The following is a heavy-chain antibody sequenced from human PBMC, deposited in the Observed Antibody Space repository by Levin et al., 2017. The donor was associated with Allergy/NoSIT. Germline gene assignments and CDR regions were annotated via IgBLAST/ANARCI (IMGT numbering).Heavy chain of an antibody. Sequence: SETLSLTCSISGGSISSASYFWGLIRQPPGKGLEWIGTIYYTGSTYYNPSLQSRVTISVDTSKNQFSLKLSSVTATDTAVYYCARLPRLWDHLSPVYYMDGWGKGTTVTVSS. D-gene: IGHD1-26*01. V-gene: IGHV4-39*01. CDR2: IYYTGST. CDR3: ARLPRLWDHLSPVYYMDG. CDR1: GGSISSASYF. J-gene: IGHJ6*03.